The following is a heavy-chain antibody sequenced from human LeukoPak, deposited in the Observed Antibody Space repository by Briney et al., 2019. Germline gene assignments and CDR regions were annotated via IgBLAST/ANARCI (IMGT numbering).Heavy chain of an antibody. CDR1: GYTLTALS. CDR3: ATVRLDY. J-gene: IGHJ4*02. Sequence: ASVKVSCKVSGYTLTALSVHWVRQAPGKGFEWMGGFNPEDAERIYAQKFQGRVTVTKDTSTDTAYMELSSLTSEDTAVYYCATVRLDYWGQGTLVTVSS. V-gene: IGHV1-24*01. CDR2: FNPEDAER.